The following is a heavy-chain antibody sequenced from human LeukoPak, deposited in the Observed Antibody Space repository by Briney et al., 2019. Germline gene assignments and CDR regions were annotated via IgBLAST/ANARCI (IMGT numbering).Heavy chain of an antibody. CDR2: IYASGKT. CDR1: GDSISRGRYY. D-gene: IGHD1-26*01. V-gene: IGHV4-61*02. J-gene: IGHJ4*02. CDR3: ARSFSEKFYFES. Sequence: SETLSLTCTVSGDSISRGRYYWSWVRQPAGKELEWIGRIYASGKTDYNPYTPSLKSRVAMSLDTSKNQVSLYLTSVTAADTAMYFCARSFSEKFYFESWGQGTLVTVST.